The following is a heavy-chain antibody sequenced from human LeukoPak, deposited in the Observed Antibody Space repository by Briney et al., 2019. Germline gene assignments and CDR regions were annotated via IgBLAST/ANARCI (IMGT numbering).Heavy chain of an antibody. CDR3: AKEWVPYSTSRCNDY. CDR1: GFIFRSYA. Sequence: GGSLRLSCAASGFIFRSYAMTWVRQAPGKGLEWVSTIIASGGTTYYADSVKGRFTISRDNSKDTLYLHMNTLRADDTAVYYCAKEWVPYSTSRCNDYWGQGTLVTVSS. D-gene: IGHD6-13*01. CDR2: IIASGGTT. J-gene: IGHJ4*02. V-gene: IGHV3-23*01.